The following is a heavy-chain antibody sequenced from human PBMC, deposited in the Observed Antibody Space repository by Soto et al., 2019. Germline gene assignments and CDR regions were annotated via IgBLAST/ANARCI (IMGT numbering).Heavy chain of an antibody. CDR3: VRGASGRYYMDV. D-gene: IGHD3-10*01. V-gene: IGHV3-74*01. CDR1: GFTFSSYW. CDR2: INTDASRT. Sequence: EVQLVESGGGLVQPGGSLRLSCAASGFTFSSYWIHWVRQGPGKGLVWVSGINTDASRTNYADSVKGRFTISRDNAKNTVYLQVNSLRDEDTALSFCVRGASGRYYMDVWGKGTTVTVSS. J-gene: IGHJ6*03.